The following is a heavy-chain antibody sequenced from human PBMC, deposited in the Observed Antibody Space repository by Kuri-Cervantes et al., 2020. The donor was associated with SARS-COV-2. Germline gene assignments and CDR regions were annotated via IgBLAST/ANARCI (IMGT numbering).Heavy chain of an antibody. J-gene: IGHJ4*02. CDR3: ARHFTYCGGDCYPQNFDY. V-gene: IGHV4-39*01. Sequence: SETLSLTCTVSGGSISSSSYYWGWIRQPPGKGLEWIGSIYYSGSTYYNPSLKSRVTISVDTSKNQFSLKLSSVTAADTAVYYCARHFTYCGGDCYPQNFDYWGQGTLVTFYS. D-gene: IGHD2-21*02. CDR1: GGSISSSSYY. CDR2: IYYSGST.